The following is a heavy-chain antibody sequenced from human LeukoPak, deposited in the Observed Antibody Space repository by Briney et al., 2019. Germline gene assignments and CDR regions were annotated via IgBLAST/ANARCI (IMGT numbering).Heavy chain of an antibody. V-gene: IGHV1-2*06. Sequence: ASAKVSCKASGYTFTAYYIHWVRQAPGQGLEWMGRINPKNGDTNYARKFQDRVTMTRDTSMSAAYMEISRLTYDDTAVYYCGRGIQSFDPWGQGTLVTVSS. CDR1: GYTFTAYY. J-gene: IGHJ5*02. CDR3: GRGIQSFDP. CDR2: INPKNGDT.